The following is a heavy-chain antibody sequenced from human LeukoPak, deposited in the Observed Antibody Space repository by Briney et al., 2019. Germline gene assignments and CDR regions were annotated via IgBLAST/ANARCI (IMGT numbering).Heavy chain of an antibody. CDR1: GFSFGNAW. J-gene: IGHJ4*02. V-gene: IGHV3-15*05. CDR2: IRSKADGGAT. Sequence: GGSLRLSCAASGFSFGNAWMSWVRQAPGKGLEWVGRIRSKADGGATDYGAPVKGRFTVSKDDSKNTLYLQMNSLKTEDTAVYYCTTDQVVRGVRGSYWGQGTLVTVSS. D-gene: IGHD3-10*01. CDR3: TTDQVVRGVRGSY.